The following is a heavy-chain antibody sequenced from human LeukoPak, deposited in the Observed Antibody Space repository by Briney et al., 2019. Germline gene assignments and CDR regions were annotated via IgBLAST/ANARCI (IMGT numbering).Heavy chain of an antibody. CDR2: LQNDESHK. Sequence: GGSLRLSCAASGFTFSNYAIHWVLQAPGKGLEWVAFLQNDESHKFYADSVRGRFTISKDTSINTLYLQMNSLGPEDTAIYYCVKDDPVLDYWGQGTLVTVSS. V-gene: IGHV3-30*04. CDR3: VKDDPVLDY. J-gene: IGHJ4*02. CDR1: GFTFSNYA.